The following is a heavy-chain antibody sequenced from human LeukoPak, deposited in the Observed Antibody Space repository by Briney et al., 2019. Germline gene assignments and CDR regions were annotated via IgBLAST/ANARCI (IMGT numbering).Heavy chain of an antibody. CDR1: GGSISSYY. CDR2: IYYSGST. CDR3: ARGSSWTFENY. Sequence: SETLSLTCTVSGGSISSYYWSWIRQPPGKGLEWIGCIYYSGSTNYNPSLKSRVTISVDTSKNQFSLKLSSVTAADTAMYYCARGSSWTFENYWGQGTLVTVSS. J-gene: IGHJ4*02. V-gene: IGHV4-59*01. D-gene: IGHD6-13*01.